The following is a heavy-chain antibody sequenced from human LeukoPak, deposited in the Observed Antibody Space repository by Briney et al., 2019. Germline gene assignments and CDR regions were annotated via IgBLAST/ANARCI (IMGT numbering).Heavy chain of an antibody. J-gene: IGHJ4*02. Sequence: PGGSLRLSCAASGFTFSSYAMSWVRQAPGKGLEWVSAISGSGGSTYYADSAKGRFTISRDNSKNTLYLQMNSLRAEDTAVYYCAKDISYDILTGYYPYYFDYWGQGTLVTVSS. CDR2: ISGSGGST. CDR1: GFTFSSYA. CDR3: AKDISYDILTGYYPYYFDY. V-gene: IGHV3-23*01. D-gene: IGHD3-9*01.